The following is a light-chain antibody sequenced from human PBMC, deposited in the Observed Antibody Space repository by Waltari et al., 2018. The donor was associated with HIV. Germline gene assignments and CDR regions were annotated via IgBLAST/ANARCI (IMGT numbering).Light chain of an antibody. CDR2: RNY. Sequence: QSVLTQPPSASGTPGQTVTISCSGSTSNVETQWVYWYQQLPGTAPKLLIYRNYQRPSGVPYRFSSYKSGASASLIISGLRSEDEADYSCGVWDSTLKQWLFGGGTKLTVL. CDR3: GVWDSTLKQWL. V-gene: IGLV1-47*01. J-gene: IGLJ3*02. CDR1: TSNVETQW.